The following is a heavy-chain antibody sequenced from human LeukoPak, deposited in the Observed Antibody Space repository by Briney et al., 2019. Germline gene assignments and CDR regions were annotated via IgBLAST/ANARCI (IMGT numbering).Heavy chain of an antibody. J-gene: IGHJ5*02. CDR2: INHSGST. V-gene: IGHV4-34*01. D-gene: IGHD6-19*01. CDR1: GFTFSSYG. CDR3: ARSQARLGWFDP. Sequence: GSLRLSCAASGFTFSSYGMGWIRQPPGKRLEWIGEINHSGSTNYKPSLKSRVTILVDTSKNQFFLKLTSVTAADTAVYYCARSQARLGWFDPWGQGALVTVSS.